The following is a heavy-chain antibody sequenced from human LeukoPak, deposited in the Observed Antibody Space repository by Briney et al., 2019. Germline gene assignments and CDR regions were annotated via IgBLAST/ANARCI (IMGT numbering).Heavy chain of an antibody. J-gene: IGHJ4*02. CDR3: ARAYDILTGYSEYYFDY. Sequence: SETLSLTCTVSGGSISNYYWNWIRQSPGKGLEWIGYIYYSGSTSYNPSLKSRVTISVDTSKNQFSLKLSSVTAADTAVYYCARAYDILTGYSEYYFDYWGQGTLVTVSS. CDR1: GGSISNYY. V-gene: IGHV4-59*08. CDR2: IYYSGST. D-gene: IGHD3-9*01.